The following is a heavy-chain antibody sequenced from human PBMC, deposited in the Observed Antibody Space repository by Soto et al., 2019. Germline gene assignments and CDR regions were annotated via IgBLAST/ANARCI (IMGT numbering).Heavy chain of an antibody. D-gene: IGHD5-18*01. CDR2: MYTSGST. CDR3: ARGGIQLSYAFDY. J-gene: IGHJ4*02. V-gene: IGHV4-4*07. CDR1: GTSVSKYY. Sequence: PSETQSLTCHVSGTSVSKYYWSWIRQPAGKGLENIGRMYTSGSTSYNHSLKSRVTMSMDTSQTQIYLNLTSVTAADTAVYYCARGGIQLSYAFDYWGQGILVTVSS.